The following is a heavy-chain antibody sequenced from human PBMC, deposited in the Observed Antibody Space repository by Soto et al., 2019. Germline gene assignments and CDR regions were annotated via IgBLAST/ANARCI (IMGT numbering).Heavy chain of an antibody. V-gene: IGHV3-23*01. J-gene: IGHJ6*02. D-gene: IGHD6-13*01. CDR3: AKPPDSWSSSLFYYFGLDV. CDR2: ISGSGGFT. Sequence: GGSLRLSCIDSGPNFSNFAMTWVRLGPGEGLEWVASISGSGGFTYYADSVKGRFNISKDDSKNTLYLQMNSLRAEDTAVYYCAKPPDSWSSSLFYYFGLDVWGQGTTVTVSS. CDR1: GPNFSNFA.